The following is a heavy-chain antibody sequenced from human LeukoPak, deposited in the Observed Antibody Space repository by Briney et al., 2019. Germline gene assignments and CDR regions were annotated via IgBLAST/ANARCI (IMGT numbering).Heavy chain of an antibody. CDR1: GXTFSGYE. V-gene: IGHV3-48*03. CDR2: ISSSGSTI. CDR3: ARDTQYGDYVDY. J-gene: IGHJ4*02. D-gene: IGHD4-17*01. Sequence: PGGSLRLSCAASGXTFSGYEMNWVRQAPGKGLEWLSYISSSGSTIYYADSLKGRFTISRDNAKNSLYLQMNSLRAEDTAVYYCARDTQYGDYVDYWGQGTLVTVSS.